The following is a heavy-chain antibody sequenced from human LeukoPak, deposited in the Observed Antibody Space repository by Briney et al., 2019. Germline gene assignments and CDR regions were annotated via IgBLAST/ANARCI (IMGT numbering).Heavy chain of an antibody. CDR3: AKAEIAVAGFDY. CDR2: ISYDGSNK. CDR1: GFTFSSYG. Sequence: VQPGRSLRLPCAASGFTFSSYGMHWVRQAPGKGLEGVAVISYDGSNKYYADSVKGRFTISRDNSKNTLYLQMNSLRAEDTAVYYCAKAEIAVAGFDYWGQGTLVTVSS. V-gene: IGHV3-30*18. D-gene: IGHD6-19*01. J-gene: IGHJ4*02.